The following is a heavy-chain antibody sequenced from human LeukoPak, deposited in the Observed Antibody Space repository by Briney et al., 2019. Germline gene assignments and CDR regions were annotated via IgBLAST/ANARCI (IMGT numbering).Heavy chain of an antibody. J-gene: IGHJ4*02. V-gene: IGHV3-30*02. CDR3: ARDFDIGYCSSTSCYHFDY. CDR2: IRYDGSNK. Sequence: PGGSLRLSCAASGFTFSSYGMHWVRQAPGKGLEWVAFIRYDGSNKCYADSVKGRFTISRDNSKNTLYLQMNSLRAEDTAVYYCARDFDIGYCSSTSCYHFDYWGQGTLVTVSS. CDR1: GFTFSSYG. D-gene: IGHD2-2*01.